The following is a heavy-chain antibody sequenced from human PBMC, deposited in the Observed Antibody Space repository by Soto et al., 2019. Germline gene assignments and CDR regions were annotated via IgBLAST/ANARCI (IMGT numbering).Heavy chain of an antibody. CDR1: GFTFSSYA. Sequence: GGSLRLSCAASGFTFSSYAMHWVRQAPGKGLEWVAVISYDGSNKYYADSVKGRFTISRDNSKNTLYLQMNSLGAEDTAVYYCARAQNTRYDFWSGYYTGAYYYYGMDVWGQGTTVTVSS. CDR3: ARAQNTRYDFWSGYYTGAYYYYGMDV. J-gene: IGHJ6*02. V-gene: IGHV3-30-3*01. CDR2: ISYDGSNK. D-gene: IGHD3-3*01.